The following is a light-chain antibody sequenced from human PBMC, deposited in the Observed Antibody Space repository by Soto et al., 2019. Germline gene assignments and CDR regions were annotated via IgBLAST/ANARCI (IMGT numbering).Light chain of an antibody. CDR1: QSVSSY. V-gene: IGKV3-11*01. CDR2: DAS. CDR3: QQRSNWPLT. Sequence: EIVLTQSPATLYLSPGERATLSCRASQSVSSYFAWYQQKPGQAPRLLIYDASNRATGIPARFSGSGSGTDFTLTTSSLEPEDFAVYYCQQRSNWPLTFGQGTKVEIK. J-gene: IGKJ1*01.